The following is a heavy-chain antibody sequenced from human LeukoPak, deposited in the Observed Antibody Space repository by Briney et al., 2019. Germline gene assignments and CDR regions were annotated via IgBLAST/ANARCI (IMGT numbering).Heavy chain of an antibody. CDR3: TRQRPQTGTFDY. Sequence: GGSLRLSCAASGFSFSDSPMHWVRQASGKGPEWVGRVRDRANSYATGYAASVEGRFTISRDDSVNTAYLQMNSLIIEDTAVYYCTRQRPQTGTFDYWGQGVLVTVSS. V-gene: IGHV3-73*01. D-gene: IGHD3-9*01. CDR1: GFSFSDSP. J-gene: IGHJ4*02. CDR2: VRDRANSYAT.